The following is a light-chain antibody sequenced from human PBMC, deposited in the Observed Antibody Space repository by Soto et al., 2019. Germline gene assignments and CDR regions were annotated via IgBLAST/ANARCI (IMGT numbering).Light chain of an antibody. V-gene: IGKV3-11*01. CDR3: QQRSHWPPA. J-gene: IGKJ2*01. CDR1: QSVSSY. Sequence: EIVLTQSPATLSLSPGERATLSCRASQSVSSYLAWYQRKPGQAPRLLIYDASNRATGIPARFSGSGSGTDFTLTSSSLEPEDFAVYYCQQRSHWPPAFGQGTKLEIK. CDR2: DAS.